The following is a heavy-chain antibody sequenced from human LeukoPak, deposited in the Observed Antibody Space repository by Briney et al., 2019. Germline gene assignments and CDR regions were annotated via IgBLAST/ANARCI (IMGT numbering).Heavy chain of an antibody. CDR1: GYTFTSFG. D-gene: IGHD2-2*01. V-gene: IGHV1-18*01. CDR3: ATSIVVASATRGNPPPYHYYYGMDV. Sequence: ASVKVSCKASGYTFTSFGISWVRQAPGQGLEWMGWISAYNDNTNYAQKLQGRVTMTTDTSTSTAYMELSSLRSEDTAVYYCATSIVVASATRGNPPPYHYYYGMDVWGQGTTVTVSS. J-gene: IGHJ6*02. CDR2: ISAYNDNT.